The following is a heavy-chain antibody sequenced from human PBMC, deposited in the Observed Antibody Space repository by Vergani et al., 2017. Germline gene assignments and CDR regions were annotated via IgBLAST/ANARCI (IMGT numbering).Heavy chain of an antibody. V-gene: IGHV1-69*06. J-gene: IGHJ3*02. CDR1: GGTFSSYA. Sequence: VQLVESGAEVKKPGSSVKVSCKASGGTFSSYAISWVRQAPGQGLEWMGGIIPIFGTANYAQKFQGRVTITADKSTSTAYMELSSLKASDTAMYYCARPRVTMNRGAFDIWGQGTMVTVSS. CDR2: IIPIFGTA. D-gene: IGHD3-22*01. CDR3: ARPRVTMNRGAFDI.